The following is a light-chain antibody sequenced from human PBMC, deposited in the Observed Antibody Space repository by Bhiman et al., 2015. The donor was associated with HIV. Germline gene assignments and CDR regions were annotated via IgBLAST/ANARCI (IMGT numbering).Light chain of an antibody. CDR2: RKN. CDR3: KSRDSSHNLVV. Sequence: SYELTQDPAVSVALGQTVKITCQGDSLRNYYASWYQQKSGQAPLLVIYRKNNRPSGIPDRFFGSSSGNTASLTIIGAQAEDEADYYCKSRDSSHNLVVFGGGTKLTVL. V-gene: IGLV3-19*01. J-gene: IGLJ2*01. CDR1: SLRNYY.